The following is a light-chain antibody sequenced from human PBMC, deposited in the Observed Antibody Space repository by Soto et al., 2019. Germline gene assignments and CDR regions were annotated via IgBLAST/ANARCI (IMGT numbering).Light chain of an antibody. CDR2: GAS. Sequence: EIVLTQSPATLSLSPLERGTLFCRASQSVDSYLVWYQQKPGQAPRLLIFGASNRATGIPARFSGSGSGTDFTLTINSLEPDDFAVYYCQQRDSWPITFGQGTRLEIK. CDR1: QSVDSY. J-gene: IGKJ5*01. CDR3: QQRDSWPIT. V-gene: IGKV3-11*01.